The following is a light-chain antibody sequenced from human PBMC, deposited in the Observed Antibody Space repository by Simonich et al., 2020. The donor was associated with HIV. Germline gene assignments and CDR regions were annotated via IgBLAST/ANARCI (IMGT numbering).Light chain of an antibody. CDR2: WAS. CDR3: QQYYSTPLT. Sequence: DIVVTQSPDSLPVSLGERATINCKSSQSVLHTSNNKNYLAWYQQKPGQPPKLLIYWASTRESGVPDRFSGSGSGTLFTLTISSRQAEDVAVYYCQQYYSTPLTFGGGTKVEIK. CDR1: QSVLHTSNNKNY. J-gene: IGKJ4*01. V-gene: IGKV4-1*01.